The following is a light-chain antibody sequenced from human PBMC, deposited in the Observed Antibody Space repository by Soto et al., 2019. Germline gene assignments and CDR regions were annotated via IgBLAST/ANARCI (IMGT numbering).Light chain of an antibody. J-gene: IGKJ1*01. V-gene: IGKV1-5*03. CDR3: QLYNSYWT. CDR2: KAS. Sequence: DIQMTQSPSALSASVGDRVTITCRASQSIGSWLAWYQQKPGKAPKLLVHKASSLESGVPSRFSGSESGTEFTLTISILQPDHFATYYCQLYNSYWTFGQGTKVEIK. CDR1: QSIGSW.